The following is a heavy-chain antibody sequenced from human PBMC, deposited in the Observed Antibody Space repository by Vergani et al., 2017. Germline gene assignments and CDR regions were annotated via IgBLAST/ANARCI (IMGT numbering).Heavy chain of an antibody. V-gene: IGHV4-61*02. CDR2: ISASGNA. D-gene: IGHD2-15*01. CDR1: GGSISAGYYF. CDR3: ALRSGGYYSGGKVHPLRTAFDV. Sequence: QVQLQASGPGRVKPSQTLSLTCTMSGGSISAGYYFWSWIRQPAGKGLEWLGHISASGNASHSPSLKTPVSMSVDTSKNQFSLTVTSVTAADTAIYFCALRSGGYYSGGKVHPLRTAFDVWGHGTVVTVSS. J-gene: IGHJ3*01.